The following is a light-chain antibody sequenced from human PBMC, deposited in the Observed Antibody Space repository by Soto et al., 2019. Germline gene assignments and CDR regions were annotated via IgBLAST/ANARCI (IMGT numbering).Light chain of an antibody. V-gene: IGKV1-12*01. CDR1: QDINRW. Sequence: DIQMTQSPSSLSASVGDRVTITCRASQDINRWLAWYQQKPGKAPKVLIYAAFSLRSGVPSRFSGSGSGADFSLTISSLQPEDFATYYSKQSKSFPLTLGGGTKVDIK. J-gene: IGKJ4*01. CDR2: AAF. CDR3: KQSKSFPLT.